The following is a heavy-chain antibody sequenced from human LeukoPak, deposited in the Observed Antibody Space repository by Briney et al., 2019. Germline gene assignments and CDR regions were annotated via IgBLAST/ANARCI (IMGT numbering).Heavy chain of an antibody. CDR2: ISSSSSYI. V-gene: IGHV3-21*01. D-gene: IGHD2-15*01. CDR3: ARVAGGAWYFDL. J-gene: IGHJ2*01. CDR1: GFTFSSYS. Sequence: GGSLRLSCGASGFTFSSYSMNWVRQAPGKGLEWVSSISSSSSYIYYADSLKGRFTISGDNAKNSLYLQMNSLRAEDTALYYCARVAGGAWYFDLWGRGTLVSVSS.